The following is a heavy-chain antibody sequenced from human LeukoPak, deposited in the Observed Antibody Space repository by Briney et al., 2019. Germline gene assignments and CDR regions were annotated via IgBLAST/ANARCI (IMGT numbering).Heavy chain of an antibody. CDR3: AKGNRGYSYGYYFDY. Sequence: GGSLRLSCAASGFNFSIYSMTWVRQAPGKGLQWISYISSTGGTIYYADSVKGRFTISRDNAKNSLYLQMNSLRAEDTALYYCAKGNRGYSYGYYFDYWGQGTLVTVSS. CDR2: ISSTGGTI. J-gene: IGHJ4*02. D-gene: IGHD5-18*01. V-gene: IGHV3-48*04. CDR1: GFNFSIYS.